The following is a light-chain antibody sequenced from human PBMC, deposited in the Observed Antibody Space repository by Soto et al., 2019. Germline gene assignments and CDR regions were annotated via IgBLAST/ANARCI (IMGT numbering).Light chain of an antibody. CDR1: QSISSW. V-gene: IGKV1-5*03. Sequence: DIQMTQSPSTLSASVGARVTITCRASQSISSWLAWYQQKPGKAPKLLIYKASSLERGVPSRFSGSGSGTEVTLTISSLQPDDFATYYCQQYNSYWTFGQGTKVEIK. CDR2: KAS. CDR3: QQYNSYWT. J-gene: IGKJ1*01.